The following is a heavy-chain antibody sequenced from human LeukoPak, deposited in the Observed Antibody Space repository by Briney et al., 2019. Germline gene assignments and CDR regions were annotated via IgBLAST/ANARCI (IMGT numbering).Heavy chain of an antibody. V-gene: IGHV3-74*01. CDR3: ERGSYYFDY. CDR1: GFSLSSYW. J-gene: IGHJ4*02. CDR2: INSDGSST. D-gene: IGHD1-26*01. Sequence: GESLRLSCAASGFSLSSYWMHWVRQVPGKGLVWVPRINSDGSSTSYADSVKGRCSISRDNAKNTLYLQMNSLRAEDTAVYFCERGSYYFDYWGQGTLVTVSS.